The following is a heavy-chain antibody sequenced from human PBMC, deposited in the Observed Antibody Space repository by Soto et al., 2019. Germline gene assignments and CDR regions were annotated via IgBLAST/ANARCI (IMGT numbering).Heavy chain of an antibody. CDR3: AKRERALTEYYYYYYGMDV. CDR1: GFTFSSYG. D-gene: IGHD7-27*01. CDR2: ISYDGSNK. V-gene: IGHV3-30*18. J-gene: IGHJ6*02. Sequence: GGSLRLSCAASGFTFSSYGMHWVRQAPGKGLEWVAVISYDGSNKYYADSVKGRFTISRDNSKNTLYLQMNSLRAEDTAVYYCAKRERALTEYYYYYYGMDVWGQGTTVTVSS.